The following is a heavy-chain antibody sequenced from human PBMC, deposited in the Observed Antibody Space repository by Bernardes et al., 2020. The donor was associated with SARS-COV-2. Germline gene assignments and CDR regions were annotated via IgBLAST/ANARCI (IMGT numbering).Heavy chain of an antibody. CDR1: GFTFSSYW. CDR3: ARDHSNSHKHAMDV. Sequence: GGSLRLSCAASGFTFSSYWMHWVRLGPGKGPVWVSRINGDGSSINYADSVKGRFIISRDNSKNTLFLPMNSLRAEDTAVYYCARDHSNSHKHAMDVWGQGTTVTV. J-gene: IGHJ6*02. D-gene: IGHD3-22*01. CDR2: INGDGSSI. V-gene: IGHV3-74*01.